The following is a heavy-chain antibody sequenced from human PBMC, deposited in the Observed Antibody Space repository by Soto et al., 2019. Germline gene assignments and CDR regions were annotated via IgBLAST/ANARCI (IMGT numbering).Heavy chain of an antibody. CDR2: MYFGGSV. CDR1: GASVSNGY. D-gene: IGHD3-22*01. CDR3: ARSYYDSTGFAVDP. V-gene: IGHV4-59*02. Sequence: QMQLQASGPGLVKPSETLSLTCNVSGASVSNGYWSWIRQPPGKGLEWIGFMYFGGSVNYNPSLTSRATISVETSKNQFSMKLTSVTASDTAVYYCARSYYDSTGFAVDPWGQGTLVTVSS. J-gene: IGHJ5*02.